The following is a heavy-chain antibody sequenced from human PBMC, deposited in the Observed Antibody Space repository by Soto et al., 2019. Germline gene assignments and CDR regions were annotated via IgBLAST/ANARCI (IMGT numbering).Heavy chain of an antibody. V-gene: IGHV1-69*12. Sequence: QVQVVQSGAEVKKPGSSVKVSCKTSGGTFRNAAISWVRQAPGQGLEWMGGIMPIFRTADYAQKFQGRVTVTADESTSTAYLELSSLGSEDTAVYYCARDQGRAQLGGNYCCMGDVGGEWTTVTVTS. J-gene: IGHJ6*04. D-gene: IGHD1-7*01. CDR2: IMPIFRTA. CDR1: GGTFRNAA. CDR3: ARDQGRAQLGGNYCCMGDV.